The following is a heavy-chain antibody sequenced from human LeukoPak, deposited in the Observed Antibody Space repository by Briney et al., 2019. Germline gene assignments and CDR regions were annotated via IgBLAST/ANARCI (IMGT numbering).Heavy chain of an antibody. J-gene: IGHJ1*01. Sequence: GGSLKLSCAASGFTFSTYGMHWVRQAPGKGLEWVAVRWYDGSNKYYADSVKGRFTISRDNSKNTLYLQMNSLRAEDTAVYYCARDGTYYYDSSGYYAEYFQHWGQGTLVTVSS. CDR3: ARDGTYYYDSSGYYAEYFQH. D-gene: IGHD3-22*01. V-gene: IGHV3-33*01. CDR1: GFTFSTYG. CDR2: RWYDGSNK.